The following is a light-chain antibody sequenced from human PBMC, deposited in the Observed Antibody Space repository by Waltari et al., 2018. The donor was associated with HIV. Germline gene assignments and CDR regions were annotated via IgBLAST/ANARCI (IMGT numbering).Light chain of an antibody. V-gene: IGLV8-61*01. Sequence: QTVVTQEPSFSVSPGGTVTLTCGLSSGSFCASYCPSWYQQPPGQAPRTLIYSTTPRASGVPDRFSGSILGNKAERKRKGEKEEEEEGEEGERDMGVGIWVFGGGTKLTV. CDR3: ERDMGVGIWV. J-gene: IGLJ3*02. CDR2: STT. CDR1: SGSFCASYC.